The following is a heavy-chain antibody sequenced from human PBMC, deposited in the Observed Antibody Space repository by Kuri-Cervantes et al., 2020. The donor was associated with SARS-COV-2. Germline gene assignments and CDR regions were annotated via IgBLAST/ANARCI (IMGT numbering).Heavy chain of an antibody. J-gene: IGHJ4*02. CDR3: ARDGYFDWLFQGDYFDC. V-gene: IGHV3-21*01. CDR2: ISSSSSYI. CDR1: GFTFSSYW. Sequence: GGSLRLSCAASGFTFSSYWMSWVRQAPGKGLEWVSSISSSSSYIYYADSVKGRFTISRDNSKNTLYLQMNSLRAEDTAVYYCARDGYFDWLFQGDYFDCWGQGTLVTVSS. D-gene: IGHD3-9*01.